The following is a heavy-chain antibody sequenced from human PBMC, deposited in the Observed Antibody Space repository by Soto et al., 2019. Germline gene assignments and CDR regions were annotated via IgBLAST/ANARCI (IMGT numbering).Heavy chain of an antibody. J-gene: IGHJ5*02. V-gene: IGHV4-31*03. CDR2: IYYSGNT. Sequence: SETLSLTRTVSGGSISSGGYYWNWIRQHPGKGLEWIGYIYYSGNTYYNPSLKSRVSISVDTSKNQFSLKLNSVTAADTAVYYCARSVFPWGQGTLVTVSS. CDR3: ARSVFP. CDR1: GGSISSGGYY.